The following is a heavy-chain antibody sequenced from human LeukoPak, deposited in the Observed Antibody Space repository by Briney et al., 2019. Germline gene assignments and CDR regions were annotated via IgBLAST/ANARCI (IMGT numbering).Heavy chain of an antibody. CDR3: ARGTVTMVDY. J-gene: IGHJ4*02. Sequence: GGSLRLSCAASGFTVSSNYMSWVRQAPGRGLEWVSVIYSGGSTYYADSVKGRFTISRDNSKNTLFLQMNSLRAGDTAVYYCARGTVTMVDYWGEGTLVTVSS. CDR2: IYSGGST. D-gene: IGHD3-10*01. CDR1: GFTVSSNY. V-gene: IGHV3-66*01.